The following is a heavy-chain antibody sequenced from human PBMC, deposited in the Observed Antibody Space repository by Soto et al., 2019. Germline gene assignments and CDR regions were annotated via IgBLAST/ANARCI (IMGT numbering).Heavy chain of an antibody. CDR1: GFTFDDYA. CDR3: AKDFSSSPTVDFDY. CDR2: ISWNSGSI. J-gene: IGHJ4*02. D-gene: IGHD6-6*01. Sequence: GGSLRLSCAASGFTFDDYAMHWVRQAPGKGLEWVSGISWNSGSIGYADSVKGRFTISRDNAKNSLYLQMNSLRAEDTALYYCAKDFSSSPTVDFDYWGQGTLVTVSS. V-gene: IGHV3-9*01.